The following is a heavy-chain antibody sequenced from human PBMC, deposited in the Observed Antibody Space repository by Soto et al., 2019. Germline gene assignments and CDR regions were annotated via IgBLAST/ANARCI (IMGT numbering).Heavy chain of an antibody. V-gene: IGHV4-34*01. CDR3: AKGFGGRLYGPGSDAFDD. J-gene: IGHJ4*02. D-gene: IGHD3-10*01. CDR2: INHSGST. Sequence: QVRLQHWGAGLLKPSETLSRTCAVYGGSLSGYSWSWIRQPPGRGLEWIGEINHSGSTNYNPSLKSRVTISVDTPKNQFSLNLTSVTAADTAVYYCAKGFGGRLYGPGSDAFDDWGQGILVTGSS. CDR1: GGSLSGYS.